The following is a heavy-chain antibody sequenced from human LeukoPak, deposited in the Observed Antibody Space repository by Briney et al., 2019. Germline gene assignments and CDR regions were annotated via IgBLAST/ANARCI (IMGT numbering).Heavy chain of an antibody. V-gene: IGHV5-51*01. J-gene: IGHJ6*02. CDR1: GYSFTSYW. D-gene: IGHD6-13*01. CDR2: IYPGDSDT. CDR3: ARRIDAAGTFYYYYGMDV. Sequence: GESLKISCKGSGYSFTSYWIGWVRQMPGKGLEGMGIIYPGDSDTRYSPSFQGQVTISADKSISTAYLQWSSLKASDTAMYYCARRIDAAGTFYYYYGMDVWGQGTTVTVSS.